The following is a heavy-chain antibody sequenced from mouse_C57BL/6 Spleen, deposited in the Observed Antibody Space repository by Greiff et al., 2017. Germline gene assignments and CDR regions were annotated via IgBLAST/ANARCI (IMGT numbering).Heavy chain of an antibody. CDR2: INPGSGGT. J-gene: IGHJ4*01. CDR3: ARSEAMDY. Sequence: VQRVESGAELVRPGTSVKVSCKASGYAFTNYLIEWVKQRPGQGLEWIGVINPGSGGTNYNEKFKGKATLTADKSSSTAYMQLSSLTSEDSAVYFCARSEAMDYWGQGTSVTVSS. CDR1: GYAFTNYL. V-gene: IGHV1-54*01.